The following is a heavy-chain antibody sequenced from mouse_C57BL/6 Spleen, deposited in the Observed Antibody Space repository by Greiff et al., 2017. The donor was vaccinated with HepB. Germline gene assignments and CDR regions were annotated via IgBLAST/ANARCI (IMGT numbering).Heavy chain of an antibody. CDR1: GYSITSGYY. CDR3: ARGANWGPFDY. V-gene: IGHV3-6*01. CDR2: ISYDGSN. D-gene: IGHD4-1*01. Sequence: EVKLQESGPGLVKPSQSLSLTCSVPGYSITSGYYWHWIRQFPGNKLEWMGYISYDGSNNYNPSLKNRISITRDTSKNQFFLKLNSVTTEDTATYYCARGANWGPFDYWGQGTTLTVSS. J-gene: IGHJ2*01.